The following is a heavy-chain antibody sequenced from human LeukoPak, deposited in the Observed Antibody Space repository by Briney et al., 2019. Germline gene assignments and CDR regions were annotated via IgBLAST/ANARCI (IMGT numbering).Heavy chain of an antibody. J-gene: IGHJ4*02. Sequence: PGGSLRLSCVAPEFTSCSYTTNCVRQAPGKGLEWVSSISSTSTYISYADSVKGRFTISRDNAKNSLYLQMNSLRAVGTAVYYWARRGGNFDYWGQGTLVTVSS. CDR1: EFTSCSYT. CDR3: ARRGGNFDY. D-gene: IGHD2-15*01. CDR2: ISSTSTYI. V-gene: IGHV3-21*01.